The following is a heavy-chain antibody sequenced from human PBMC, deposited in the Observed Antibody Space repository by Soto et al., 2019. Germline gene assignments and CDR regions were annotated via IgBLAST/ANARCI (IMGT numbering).Heavy chain of an antibody. CDR3: GTTPPPHVRNWSDY. D-gene: IGHD1-1*01. V-gene: IGHV3-9*01. Sequence: VQLVESGGGLVQPGGSLRLSCAVSGFTLDDYTMHWVRQAPGKGLEWVSGVGWNGGDIVYADSVKGRFTVSRDNSEYTVSLLITSLRVGDTAVYYCGTTPPPHVRNWSDYWGQGALVTVSS. CDR1: GFTLDDYT. J-gene: IGHJ5*01. CDR2: VGWNGGDI.